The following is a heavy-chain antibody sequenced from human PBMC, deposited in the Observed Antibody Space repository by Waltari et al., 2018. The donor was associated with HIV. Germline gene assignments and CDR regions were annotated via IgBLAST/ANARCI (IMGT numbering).Heavy chain of an antibody. V-gene: IGHV3-21*02. Sequence: EVQLVDSGGGLVKPGGSLRLSCAASGFTFSDYSMNWVRQSPGKGLEWVSAISSSGSFIYYADSVKGRFTISRDNAKNSMYLQMNNLRADDSAMYYCARDSRGTSWSLNWFDPWGQGSLVTVSS. CDR3: ARDSRGTSWSLNWFDP. CDR2: ISSSGSFI. J-gene: IGHJ5*02. D-gene: IGHD6-13*01. CDR1: GFTFSDYS.